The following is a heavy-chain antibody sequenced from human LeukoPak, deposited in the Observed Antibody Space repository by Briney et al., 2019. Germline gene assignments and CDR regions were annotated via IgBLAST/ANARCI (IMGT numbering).Heavy chain of an antibody. CDR3: ASYGDYPYYFDY. V-gene: IGHV4-30-4*01. Sequence: SQTLSLTCTVSGGSISSGDYYWSWIRQPPGEGLEWIGYIYYSGSTYYNPSLKSRVTISVDTSKNQFSLKLSSVTAADTAVYYCASYGDYPYYFDYWGQGTLVTVSS. CDR2: IYYSGST. J-gene: IGHJ4*02. CDR1: GGSISSGDYY. D-gene: IGHD4-17*01.